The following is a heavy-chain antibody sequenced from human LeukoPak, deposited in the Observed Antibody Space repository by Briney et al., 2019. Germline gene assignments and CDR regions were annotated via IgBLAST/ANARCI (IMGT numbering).Heavy chain of an antibody. J-gene: IGHJ6*03. V-gene: IGHV1-18*01. CDR3: TVADYYYYYMDV. D-gene: IGHD6-19*01. CDR2: ISAYNGNT. Sequence: ASVKVSCKASGYTFTSYGISWVRQAPGQGLEWMGWISAYNGNTNYAQKLQGRVTMTTDTSTSTAYMELRSLRSDDTAVYYCTVADYYYYYMDVWGKGTTVTVSS. CDR1: GYTFTSYG.